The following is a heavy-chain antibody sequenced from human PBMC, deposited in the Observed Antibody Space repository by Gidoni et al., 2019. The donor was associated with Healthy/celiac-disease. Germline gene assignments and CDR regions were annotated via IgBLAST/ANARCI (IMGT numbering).Heavy chain of an antibody. D-gene: IGHD2-2*01. V-gene: IGHV1-2*02. CDR2: LNPNSGGT. Sequence: QVQLVQSGAEVTQPGASVKVSCKASGYTFTGYYMHWVRQAPGQGLEWMGWLNPNSGGTNYAQKFQGRVTMTRDTSISTAYMELSRLRSDDTAVYYCARVGCSSTSCSRETEYYYYYYGMDVWGQGTTVTVSS. CDR1: GYTFTGYY. CDR3: ARVGCSSTSCSRETEYYYYYYGMDV. J-gene: IGHJ6*02.